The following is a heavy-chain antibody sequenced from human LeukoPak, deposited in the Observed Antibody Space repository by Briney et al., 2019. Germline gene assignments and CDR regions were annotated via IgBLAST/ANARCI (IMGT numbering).Heavy chain of an antibody. CDR2: VRPFDGTT. J-gene: IGHJ4*02. CDR1: GFSFTNHG. D-gene: IGHD2-2*01. V-gene: IGHV3-23*01. Sequence: GGSLRLSCSASGFSFTNHGMGWVRQAPGKGLEWVSHVRPFDGTTTYAESVKGRFTISRDNSKNTVYLQMNGLRVEDTAVYYCARDHITSWQIDYWGQGTLVTVSS. CDR3: ARDHITSWQIDY.